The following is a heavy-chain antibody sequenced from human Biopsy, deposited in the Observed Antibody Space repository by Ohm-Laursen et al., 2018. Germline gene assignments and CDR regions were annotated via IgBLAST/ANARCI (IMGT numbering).Heavy chain of an antibody. CDR2: IKPNNGDT. V-gene: IGHV1-2*02. CDR1: GYTYPDYY. CDR3: ATRGGDDFWSGHYSEIYYYYTLDV. Sequence: SVKVSCKVSGYTYPDYYVHWVRQAPGQGLEWMGWIKPNNGDTDYSQRFQGRVTLAWDRSASTGYMEVSSLRSGDTALYYCATRGGDDFWSGHYSEIYYYYTLDVWGQGTTVTVSS. J-gene: IGHJ6*02. D-gene: IGHD3-3*01.